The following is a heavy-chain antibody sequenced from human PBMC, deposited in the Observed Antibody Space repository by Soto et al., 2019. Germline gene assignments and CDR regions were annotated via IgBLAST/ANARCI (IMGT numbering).Heavy chain of an antibody. D-gene: IGHD1-7*01. J-gene: IGHJ4*02. V-gene: IGHV1-18*01. Sequence: EASVKVSCKASGYTFTSYGISWVRQAPGQGLEWMGWISAYNGNTNYAQKLQGRVTMTTDTSTSTAYMELRSLGSDDTAVYYCARDERELDFDYWGQGTLVTVSS. CDR3: ARDERELDFDY. CDR1: GYTFTSYG. CDR2: ISAYNGNT.